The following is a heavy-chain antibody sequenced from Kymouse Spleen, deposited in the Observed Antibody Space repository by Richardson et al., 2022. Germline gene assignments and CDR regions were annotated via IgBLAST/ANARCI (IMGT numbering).Heavy chain of an antibody. J-gene: IGHJ6*02. D-gene: IGHD3-10*01. CDR3: ARRVTMVRGVMNYGMDV. CDR1: GGSFSGYY. Sequence: QVQLQQWGAGLLKPSETLSLTCAVYGGSFSGYYWSWIRQPPGKGLEWIGEINHSGSTNYNPSLKSRVTISVDTSKNQFSLKLSSVTAADTAVYYCARRVTMVRGVMNYGMDVWGQGTTVTVSS. V-gene: IGHV4-34*01. CDR2: INHSGST.